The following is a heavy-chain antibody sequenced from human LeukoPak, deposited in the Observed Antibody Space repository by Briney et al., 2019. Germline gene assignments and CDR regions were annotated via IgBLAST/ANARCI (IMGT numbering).Heavy chain of an antibody. CDR2: ISHSGST. V-gene: IGHV4-34*01. CDR3: ARDLPYNYDILTGYFRWFDP. Sequence: SETLSLTCAVYGGSFSGYYWSWLRQPPGKGLEWIGEISHSGSTNYNPSLKRRVTISVDTSKNQFSLKLSSVTAADTAVYYCARDLPYNYDILTGYFRWFDPWGQGTLVTVSS. CDR1: GGSFSGYY. D-gene: IGHD3-9*01. J-gene: IGHJ5*02.